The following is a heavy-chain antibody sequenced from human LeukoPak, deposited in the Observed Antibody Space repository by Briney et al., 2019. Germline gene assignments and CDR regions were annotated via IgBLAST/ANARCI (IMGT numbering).Heavy chain of an antibody. CDR1: GYAFTSYD. CDR3: ATRITMIVEDYFDY. J-gene: IGHJ4*02. D-gene: IGHD3-22*01. V-gene: IGHV1-8*01. Sequence: GSVKVSCKASGYAFTSYDINWVRQATGQGLEWMGWMNLNSGNTGYAQKFQGRVTMTRNTSISTAYMELSSLRSEDTAVYYCATRITMIVEDYFDYWGQGTLVTVSS. CDR2: MNLNSGNT.